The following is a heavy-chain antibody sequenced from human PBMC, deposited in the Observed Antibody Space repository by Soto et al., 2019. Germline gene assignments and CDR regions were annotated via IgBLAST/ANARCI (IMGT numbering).Heavy chain of an antibody. V-gene: IGHV3-7*03. D-gene: IGHD2-21*01. CDR3: ARLGYYGVGWFDP. CDR2: IKQDGSEK. J-gene: IGHJ5*02. Sequence: GGSLRLSCAASGFTFSSYWMSWVRQAPGKGLEWVANIKQDGSEKYYVDSVKGRFTISRDNAKNSLYLQMNSLRAEDTAVYYCARLGYYGVGWFDPWGQGTLVTVSS. CDR1: GFTFSSYW.